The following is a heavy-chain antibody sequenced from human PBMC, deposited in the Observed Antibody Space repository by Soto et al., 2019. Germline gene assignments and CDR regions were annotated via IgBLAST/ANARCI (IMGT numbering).Heavy chain of an antibody. CDR3: ARDFVGYFDY. V-gene: IGHV3-21*01. J-gene: IGHJ4*02. CDR2: ISSSSSYI. CDR1: GFTFSSYS. Sequence: GGSLRLSCAASGFTFSSYSMNWVRQAPGKGLEWVSSISSSSSYIYYADPVKGRFTISRDNSKNTLYLQMNSLRAEDTAVYYCARDFVGYFDYRGQGTLVTVSS.